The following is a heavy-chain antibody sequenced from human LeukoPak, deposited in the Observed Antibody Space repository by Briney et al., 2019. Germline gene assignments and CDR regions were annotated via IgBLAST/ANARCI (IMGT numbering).Heavy chain of an antibody. D-gene: IGHD2-2*01. CDR1: GFTFSSNA. J-gene: IGHJ4*02. Sequence: GGSLRLSCAASGFTFSSNAMTWVRQAPGKGLEWVSAISGSRASTYYADSVKGRFTISRDNSKNTLYLQMNSLRAEDTAVYYCAKVGLGYCSSTSCSHFDYWGQGTLVTVSS. CDR3: AKVGLGYCSSTSCSHFDY. V-gene: IGHV3-23*01. CDR2: ISGSRAST.